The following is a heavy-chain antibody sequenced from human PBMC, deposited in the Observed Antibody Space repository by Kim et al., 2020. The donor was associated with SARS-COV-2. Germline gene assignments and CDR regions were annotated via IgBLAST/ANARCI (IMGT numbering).Heavy chain of an antibody. V-gene: IGHV3-23*01. CDR3: EASDY. J-gene: IGHJ4*02. Sequence: ISDSGARTHYADSVRGRFTSSRDNSKSTLFLQMNSLRAEDTAVYYCEASDYWGQGSLVTVSS. CDR2: ISDSGART.